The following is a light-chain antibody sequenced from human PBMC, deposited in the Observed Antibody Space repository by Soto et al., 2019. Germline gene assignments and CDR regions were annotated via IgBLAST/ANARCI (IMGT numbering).Light chain of an antibody. V-gene: IGKV3-20*01. J-gene: IGKJ4*01. Sequence: EFVLTQSPGKLSLSPGERATLSCRASQSISSSFLAWYQQKPGQAPRLLIYGASSRATGIPDRFSGSGSGTDFPLTISRLEPEDFAVYYCQQYGSSPPLTFGGGPKVEIK. CDR1: QSISSSF. CDR3: QQYGSSPPLT. CDR2: GAS.